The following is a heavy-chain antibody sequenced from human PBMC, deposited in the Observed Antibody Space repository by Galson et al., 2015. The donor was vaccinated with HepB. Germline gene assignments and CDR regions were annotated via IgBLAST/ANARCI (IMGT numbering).Heavy chain of an antibody. V-gene: IGHV1-2*06. CDR2: INPNSGGA. CDR3: ARPPYCSGGTCYDY. CDR1: GYTFTDYY. J-gene: IGHJ4*02. D-gene: IGHD2-15*01. Sequence: SVKGSCKASGYTFTDYYMHWVRQAPGQGLEWMGRINPNSGGANYAQKFQGRVTLTRDTSISTAYMELSRLRSDDTAVYYCARPPYCSGGTCYDYWGRGTLVTVSS.